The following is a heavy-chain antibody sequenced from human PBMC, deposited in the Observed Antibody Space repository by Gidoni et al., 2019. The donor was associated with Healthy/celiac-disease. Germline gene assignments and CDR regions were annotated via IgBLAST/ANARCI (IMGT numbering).Heavy chain of an antibody. Sequence: VSVIYSGGSTYYADSVKGRFTISRDNSKNTLYLQMNSLRAEDTAVYYCARADSSRYSSGKGMRAFDIWGQGTMVTVSS. V-gene: IGHV3-53*01. CDR3: ARADSSRYSSGKGMRAFDI. J-gene: IGHJ3*02. CDR2: IYSGGST. D-gene: IGHD6-19*01.